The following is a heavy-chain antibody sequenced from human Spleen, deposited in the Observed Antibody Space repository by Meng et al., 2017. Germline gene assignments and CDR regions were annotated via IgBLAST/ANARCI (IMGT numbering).Heavy chain of an antibody. CDR3: ARRGGDFDAFDI. Sequence: ETLSLTCTVSGYSISSGYYWGWIRQPPGKGLEWIGSIYHSGSTYYNPSLKSRVTISVDTSKNQFSLKLSSVTAADTAVYYCARRGGDFDAFDIWGQGTMVTVSS. J-gene: IGHJ3*02. D-gene: IGHD2-21*02. V-gene: IGHV4-38-2*02. CDR1: GYSISSGYY. CDR2: IYHSGST.